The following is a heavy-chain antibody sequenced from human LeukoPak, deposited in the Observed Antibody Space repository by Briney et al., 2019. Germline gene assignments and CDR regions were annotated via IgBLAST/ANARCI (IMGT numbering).Heavy chain of an antibody. D-gene: IGHD3-3*01. J-gene: IGHJ4*02. V-gene: IGHV1-46*01. CDR2: INPSGGST. CDR3: ARDAIENYDFWSGSYYYFDY. Sequence: ASVKVSCKSSGYTFTSYYIHWVRQAPGQGLEWMGIINPSGGSTTYAQGFQGRVTMTSYTSTSTVYMELSSLRSEDTAVYYCARDAIENYDFWSGSYYYFDYWGQGTLVTVSS. CDR1: GYTFTSYY.